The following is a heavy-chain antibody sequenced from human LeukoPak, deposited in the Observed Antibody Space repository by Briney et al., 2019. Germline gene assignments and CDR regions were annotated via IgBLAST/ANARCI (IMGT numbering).Heavy chain of an antibody. Sequence: GGSLRLSCAASGFTFSNYWMTWGRQAPGKGLEWVAHINQDGSEEHYMDSEKAGFTISRDNAKNSLSLQMNSLRAEDTAVYYCVRDGGVSGYDLLDYWGQGTLVTVSS. CDR2: INQDGSEE. D-gene: IGHD5-12*01. J-gene: IGHJ4*02. CDR1: GFTFSNYW. V-gene: IGHV3-7*01. CDR3: VRDGGVSGYDLLDY.